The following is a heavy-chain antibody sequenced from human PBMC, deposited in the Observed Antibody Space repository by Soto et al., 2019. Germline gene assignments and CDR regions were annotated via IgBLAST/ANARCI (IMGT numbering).Heavy chain of an antibody. CDR1: GGSITSSSYY. V-gene: IGHV4-39*07. CDR2: IYYSGST. D-gene: IGHD3-22*01. CDR3: ASIYDSSGYYYGNNWFDP. J-gene: IGHJ5*02. Sequence: SETLSLTCTVSGGSITSSSYYWGWIRQPPGKGLEWIGSIYYSGSTYYNPSLKSRVTISVDTSKNQFSLELSSVTAADTAVYYCASIYDSSGYYYGNNWFDPWGQGILVTVSS.